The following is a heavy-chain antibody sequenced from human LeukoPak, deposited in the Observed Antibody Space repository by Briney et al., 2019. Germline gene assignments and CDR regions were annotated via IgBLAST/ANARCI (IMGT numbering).Heavy chain of an antibody. J-gene: IGHJ4*02. Sequence: GGSLRLSCAASGFTFSGSAMHWVRQASGKGLEWVGRIRSKANSYATAYAASVKGRFTISRDVSKNTAYLQMNSLKTEDTAVYYCTSPASGYSSSSGFGYWGQGTLVTVSS. V-gene: IGHV3-73*01. D-gene: IGHD6-13*01. CDR1: GFTFSGSA. CDR2: IRSKANSYAT. CDR3: TSPASGYSSSSGFGY.